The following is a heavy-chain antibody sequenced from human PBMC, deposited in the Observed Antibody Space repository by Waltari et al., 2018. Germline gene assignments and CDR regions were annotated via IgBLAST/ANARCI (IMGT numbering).Heavy chain of an antibody. Sequence: QVQLVQSGAEVKKPGSSVKVSCKASGGTFSSYAISWVRQAPGQGLEWMGGIIPIFGTANYAQKFQGRVTITTDESTSTAYMELSSLRSEDTAVYYCASVYCTGGVCYTGDFDYWGQGTLVTVSS. D-gene: IGHD2-8*02. J-gene: IGHJ4*02. CDR2: IIPIFGTA. V-gene: IGHV1-69*05. CDR1: GGTFSSYA. CDR3: ASVYCTGGVCYTGDFDY.